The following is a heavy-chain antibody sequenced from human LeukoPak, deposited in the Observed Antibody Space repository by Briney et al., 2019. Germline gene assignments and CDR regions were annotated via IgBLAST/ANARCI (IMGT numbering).Heavy chain of an antibody. Sequence: ASVKVSCKASGYILTSLDINWVRQAPGQGLEWMGWMNPNNGKTAYAQKFQGRVTITRNTAITTAYMELSSLRSDDTAVYYCARGHVSGGGLYYFNSWGQGTLVTVSS. D-gene: IGHD2-8*02. J-gene: IGHJ4*02. CDR3: ARGHVSGGGLYYFNS. CDR2: MNPNNGKT. V-gene: IGHV1-8*03. CDR1: GYILTSLD.